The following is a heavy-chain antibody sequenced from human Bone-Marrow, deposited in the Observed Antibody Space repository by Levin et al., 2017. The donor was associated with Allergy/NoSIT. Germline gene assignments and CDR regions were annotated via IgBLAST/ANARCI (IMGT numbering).Heavy chain of an antibody. CDR1: GFTFSDAW. Sequence: GGSLRLSCAASGFTFSDAWMSWVRQAPGKGLEWVGRIKSKADGGTTDYAAPVKGRFTISRDDSKNTLYLQMDSLRTEDTAVYYCTTDGGYDYSKSGYWGQGTLVTVSS. D-gene: IGHD4-11*01. J-gene: IGHJ4*02. CDR2: IKSKADGGTT. V-gene: IGHV3-15*01. CDR3: TTDGGYDYSKSGY.